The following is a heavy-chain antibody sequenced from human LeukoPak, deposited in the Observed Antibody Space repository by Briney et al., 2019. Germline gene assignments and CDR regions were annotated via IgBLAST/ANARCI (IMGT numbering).Heavy chain of an antibody. J-gene: IGHJ5*02. CDR2: IYYSGST. D-gene: IGHD4-23*01. CDR3: ARGLGYGGNSDWFDP. CDR1: GGSLSSYY. Sequence: SETLSLTCTVSGGSLSSYYWSWIRQPPGKGLEWIGYIYYSGSTNYNPSLKSRVTISVDTSKNQFSLKLSSVTAADTAVYYCARGLGYGGNSDWFDPWGQGTLVTVSS. V-gene: IGHV4-59*01.